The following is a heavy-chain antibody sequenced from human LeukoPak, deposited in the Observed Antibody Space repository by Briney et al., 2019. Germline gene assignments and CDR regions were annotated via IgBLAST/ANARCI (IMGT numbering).Heavy chain of an antibody. V-gene: IGHV4-39*07. CDR2: IYYSGST. Sequence: KPSETLSLTCTVSGGSISSSSYYWGWIRQPPGKGLEWIGSIYYSGSTYYNPSLKSRVTISVDTSKNQFSLKLSPVTAADTAVYYCARRKTPGIAVAGTPQDYWGQGTLVTVSS. J-gene: IGHJ4*02. D-gene: IGHD6-19*01. CDR3: ARRKTPGIAVAGTPQDY. CDR1: GGSISSSSYY.